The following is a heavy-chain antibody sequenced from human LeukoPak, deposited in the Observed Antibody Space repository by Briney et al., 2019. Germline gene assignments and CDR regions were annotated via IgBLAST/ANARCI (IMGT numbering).Heavy chain of an antibody. CDR3: ARDITWKGIDY. V-gene: IGHV4-34*01. CDR1: GGSFSGYY. Sequence: SETLSLTCAVYGGSFSGYYWSWIRQPPGKGLEWIGEINHSGGTNYNPSLKSRVTISVDTSKNQFSLKLSSVTAADTAVYYCARDITWKGIDYWGQGTLVTVSS. D-gene: IGHD1-1*01. CDR2: INHSGGT. J-gene: IGHJ4*02.